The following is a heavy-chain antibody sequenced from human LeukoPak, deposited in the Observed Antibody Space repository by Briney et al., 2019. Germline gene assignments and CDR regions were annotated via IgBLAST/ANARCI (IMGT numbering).Heavy chain of an antibody. V-gene: IGHV3-21*01. Sequence: GGSLRLSCAASGFTFSSSAMNWVRQAPGKGLEWVSSISSSSSYIYYADSVKGRFTISRDNAKNSLYLQMNSLRAEDTAVYYCARGGGRGYNHFDYWGQGTLVTVSS. J-gene: IGHJ4*02. CDR1: GFTFSSSA. CDR2: ISSSSSYI. CDR3: ARGGGRGYNHFDY. D-gene: IGHD5-18*01.